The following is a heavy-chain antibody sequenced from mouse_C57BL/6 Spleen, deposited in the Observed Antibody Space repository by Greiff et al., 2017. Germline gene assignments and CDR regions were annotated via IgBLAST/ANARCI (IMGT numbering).Heavy chain of an antibody. D-gene: IGHD2-3*01. CDR1: GYTFTDYE. J-gene: IGHJ3*01. CDR3: TRDDGYWFAY. V-gene: IGHV1-15*01. Sequence: VQVVESGAELVRPGASVTLSCKASGYTFTDYEMHWVKQTPVHGLEWIGAIDPETGGTAYNQKFKGKAILTADKSSSTAYMELRSLTSEDSAVYYCTRDDGYWFAYWGQGTLVTVSA. CDR2: IDPETGGT.